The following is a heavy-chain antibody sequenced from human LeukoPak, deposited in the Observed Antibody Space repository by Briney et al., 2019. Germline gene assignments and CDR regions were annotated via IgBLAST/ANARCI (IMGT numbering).Heavy chain of an antibody. D-gene: IGHD4-17*01. CDR3: ARDDYGDYMADY. Sequence: PGGSLRLSCAASGFTFSSYSMNWVRQAPGKGLEWFSSISSSSSYIYYADSVKGRFTIYRDNAKNSLYLQMNSLRAEDTAVYYCARDDYGDYMADYWGQGTLVTVSS. J-gene: IGHJ4*02. V-gene: IGHV3-21*01. CDR1: GFTFSSYS. CDR2: ISSSSSYI.